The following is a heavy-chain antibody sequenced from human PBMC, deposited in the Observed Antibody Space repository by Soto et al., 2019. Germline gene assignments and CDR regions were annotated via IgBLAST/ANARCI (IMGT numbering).Heavy chain of an antibody. V-gene: IGHV1-69*13. CDR3: ASSGDQYYYGSGSYPRVWFDP. CDR1: GGTFSSYA. Sequence: SVKVSCKASGGTFSSYAISWVRQAPGQGLEWMGGIIPIFGTANYAQKFQGRVTITADESTSTAYMELSSLRSEDTAVYYCASSGDQYYYGSGSYPRVWFDPWGQGTLVTVSS. J-gene: IGHJ5*02. CDR2: IIPIFGTA. D-gene: IGHD3-10*01.